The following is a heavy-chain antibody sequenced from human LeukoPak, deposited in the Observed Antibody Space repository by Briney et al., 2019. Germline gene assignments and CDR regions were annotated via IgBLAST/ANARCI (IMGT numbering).Heavy chain of an antibody. Sequence: PGGSLRLSCAASGFTFSSYAMYWVPQAPGKGLEWVSGIFRSGGSTHYADSVKGRFTISRDNSKNTVYLQMNSLRAEDTAVYYCAKTTTGYSSGRFPGWPVDYWGQGTLVTVSS. CDR3: AKTTTGYSSGRFPGWPVDY. CDR2: IFRSGGST. CDR1: GFTFSSYA. D-gene: IGHD6-19*01. V-gene: IGHV3-23*01. J-gene: IGHJ4*02.